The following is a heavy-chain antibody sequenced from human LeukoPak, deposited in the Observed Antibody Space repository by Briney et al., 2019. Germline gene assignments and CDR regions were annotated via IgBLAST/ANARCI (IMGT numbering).Heavy chain of an antibody. CDR2: ISAYNGNT. J-gene: IGHJ4*02. V-gene: IGHV1-18*01. D-gene: IGHD3-3*01. CDR1: GYTFASHG. CDR3: ARLSGDPQFFGVVTFFDY. Sequence: ASVKVSCKASGYTFASHGISWVRQAPGQGLEWVGWISAYNGNTNYAQKLQGRVTMTTDTSTSTAYMELRSLRSDDTAVYYCARLSGDPQFFGVVTFFDYWGQGTLVTVSS.